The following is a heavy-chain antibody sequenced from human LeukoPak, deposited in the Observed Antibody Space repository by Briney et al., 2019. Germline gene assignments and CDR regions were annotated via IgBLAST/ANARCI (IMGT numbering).Heavy chain of an antibody. J-gene: IGHJ4*02. D-gene: IGHD3-22*01. CDR2: ISGSGGST. CDR1: GFTFSSYA. CDR3: AKDAFSLHYDSSGYWDY. V-gene: IGHV3-23*01. Sequence: GGSLRLSCAASGFTFSSYAMSWVRQAPGKGLEWVSAISGSGGSTYYADSVKGRFTISRDNSKNTLYLQMNSLRAEDTAVYYCAKDAFSLHYDSSGYWDYWGQGTLVTVSS.